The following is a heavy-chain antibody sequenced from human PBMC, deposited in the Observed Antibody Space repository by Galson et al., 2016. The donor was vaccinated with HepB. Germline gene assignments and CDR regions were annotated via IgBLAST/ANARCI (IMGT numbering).Heavy chain of an antibody. J-gene: IGHJ4*02. CDR1: GGSISSGVYY. Sequence: LSLTCTVSGGSISSGVYYWSWIRQHPGKGLEWIGYIYYTGSTDCNPSLKSRVTISVDTSKNQFSLKLSSVTAADTAVYYCARDGRLGEKGLYDFRGQGTLVTVSS. V-gene: IGHV4-31*03. CDR2: IYYTGST. CDR3: ARDGRLGEKGLYDF. D-gene: IGHD3-10*01.